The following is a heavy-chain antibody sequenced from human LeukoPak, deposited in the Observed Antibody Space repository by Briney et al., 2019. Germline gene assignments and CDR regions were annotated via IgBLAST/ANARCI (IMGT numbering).Heavy chain of an antibody. Sequence: ASVKVSCKASGYTFTGYYMHWVRQAPGQGLEWMGWINPNSGGTNYAQKFQGRVTMTRDTSISTAYMELSRLRSDDTAVYYCARGDCSSTSCLNFDYWGQGTLVTVSS. V-gene: IGHV1-2*02. D-gene: IGHD2-2*01. CDR1: GYTFTGYY. CDR3: ARGDCSSTSCLNFDY. J-gene: IGHJ4*02. CDR2: INPNSGGT.